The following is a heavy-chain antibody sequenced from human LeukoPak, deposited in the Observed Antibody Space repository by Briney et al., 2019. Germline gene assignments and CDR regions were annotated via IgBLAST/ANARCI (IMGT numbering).Heavy chain of an antibody. CDR2: IDSDGSTT. Sequence: PGGSLRLSCAASGFTFSSYWMHWVRQAPGKGLVWVSRIDSDGSTTTYADSVKGRFTISRDDSKNTLFLQMNGVRADDTAQYYCAKDALSGNSIYDPFDIWGQGTMVTVSS. CDR1: GFTFSSYW. J-gene: IGHJ3*02. CDR3: AKDALSGNSIYDPFDI. V-gene: IGHV3-74*01. D-gene: IGHD1-7*01.